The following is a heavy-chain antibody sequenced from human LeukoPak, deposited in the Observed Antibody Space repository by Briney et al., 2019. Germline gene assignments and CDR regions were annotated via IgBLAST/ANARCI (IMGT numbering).Heavy chain of an antibody. CDR2: VNQDGSAT. J-gene: IGHJ4*02. CDR3: AIAAGWEQAY. D-gene: IGHD1-26*01. CDR1: GFTFSTYW. Sequence: GGSLRLSCAASGFTFSTYWMSWVRQAPGKGLEWVANVNQDGSATNYVDSAKGRFIVSRDNAKNSVFLQMSSLRAEDTAVYYCAIAAGWEQAYWGQGTLVTVSS. V-gene: IGHV3-7*01.